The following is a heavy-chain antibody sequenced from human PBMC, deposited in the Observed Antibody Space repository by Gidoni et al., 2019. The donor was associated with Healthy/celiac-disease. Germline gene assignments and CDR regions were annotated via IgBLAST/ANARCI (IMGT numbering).Heavy chain of an antibody. V-gene: IGHV1-69*02. CDR3: ARAGYSYGLDAFDI. CDR2: IIPILGIA. CDR1: GGTFSGYT. D-gene: IGHD5-18*01. Sequence: QVQLVQSGAEVKKPGSSVKVSCKASGGTFSGYTISWVRQAPGQGLEWMGRIIPILGIANYAQKFQGRVTITADKSTSTAYMELSSLRSEDTAVYYCARAGYSYGLDAFDIWGQGTMVTVSS. J-gene: IGHJ3*02.